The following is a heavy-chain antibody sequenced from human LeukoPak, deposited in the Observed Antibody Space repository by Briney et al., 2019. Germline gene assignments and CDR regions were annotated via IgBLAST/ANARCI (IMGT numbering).Heavy chain of an antibody. J-gene: IGHJ4*02. CDR3: ARGPRGQRFDY. Sequence: ASVKVSCKASVYTFNTYYIHWVRQAPGQGLEWMGLIHPGGGDKSYAQNLQGRVTMNRDTSTSTVYLELSNLRSEDTAVYYCARGPRGQRFDYWGQGTLVTVSS. CDR1: VYTFNTYY. V-gene: IGHV1-46*02. CDR2: IHPGGGDK. D-gene: IGHD1-1*01.